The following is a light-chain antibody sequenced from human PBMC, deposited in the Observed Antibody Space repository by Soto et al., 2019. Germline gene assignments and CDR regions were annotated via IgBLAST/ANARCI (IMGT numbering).Light chain of an antibody. J-gene: IGKJ2*01. Sequence: EIVLTQSPATLSLSPGERATLSCRASQSVNNYLAWYQQKPGQAPRLLIYDASNRATGIPARFSGSGSGTDFTLTISSLEPEDFAVYYCQHRKNRPPMYTFGQGTKLEIK. CDR3: QHRKNRPPMYT. V-gene: IGKV3-11*01. CDR2: DAS. CDR1: QSVNNY.